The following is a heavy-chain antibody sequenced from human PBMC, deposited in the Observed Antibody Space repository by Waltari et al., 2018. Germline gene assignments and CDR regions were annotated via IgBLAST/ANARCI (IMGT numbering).Heavy chain of an antibody. Sequence: EVQLVESGGGLVKPGGSLRLSCAASGFTFSADSMQWVRQAPGTALEWVFSISSSSTSIYYADSVRGRFTISRDNAKNSLYLQMNSLRAEDTAVYYCARGALYCSGGGCYPDYWGQGTLVTVSS. CDR1: GFTFSADS. J-gene: IGHJ4*02. D-gene: IGHD2-15*01. CDR3: ARGALYCSGGGCYPDY. V-gene: IGHV3-21*01. CDR2: ISSSSTSI.